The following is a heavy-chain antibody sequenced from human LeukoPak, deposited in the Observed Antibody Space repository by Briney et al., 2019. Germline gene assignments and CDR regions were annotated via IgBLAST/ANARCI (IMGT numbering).Heavy chain of an antibody. CDR2: ISDGGGST. V-gene: IGHV3-23*01. D-gene: IGHD2-15*01. J-gene: IGHJ4*02. CDR1: GFTFSTFA. Sequence: SGGSLRLSCAVSGFTFSTFAMSWVRQAPGKGLEWVSDISDGGGSTSYADSVKGRLTISRDNSKNTLSLQMNSLRVEDTAVYYCARGAGYGTYDYWGQGTLVTVSS. CDR3: ARGAGYGTYDY.